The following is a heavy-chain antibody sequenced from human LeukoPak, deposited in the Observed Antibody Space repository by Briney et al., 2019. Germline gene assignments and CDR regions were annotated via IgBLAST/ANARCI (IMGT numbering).Heavy chain of an antibody. Sequence: ASVKVSCKASGYTFTVYYLHWVRQAPGQGLEWMGWINPNSGGTNYAQKFQGRVTMTRDTSISTAYMELSRLTSDDTAVYYCARDDGFCRGVACYGKFDYWGQGTLVTVSS. CDR1: GYTFTVYY. D-gene: IGHD2-15*01. J-gene: IGHJ4*02. V-gene: IGHV1-2*02. CDR3: ARDDGFCRGVACYGKFDY. CDR2: INPNSGGT.